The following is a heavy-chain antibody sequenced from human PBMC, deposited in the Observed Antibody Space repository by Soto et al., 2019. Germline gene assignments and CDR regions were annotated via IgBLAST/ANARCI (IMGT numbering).Heavy chain of an antibody. J-gene: IGHJ4*02. Sequence: ASVKVSCKASGYTLTNYYVHWVRQAPGQGLGWMGIINPSGGSTSYAQNFQGRVTMTRDTSTSTVYMELSSLRSEDTAVYYCAATPSYYFDYWGQGTLVTGSS. V-gene: IGHV1-46*03. D-gene: IGHD1-26*01. CDR3: AATPSYYFDY. CDR1: GYTLTNYY. CDR2: INPSGGST.